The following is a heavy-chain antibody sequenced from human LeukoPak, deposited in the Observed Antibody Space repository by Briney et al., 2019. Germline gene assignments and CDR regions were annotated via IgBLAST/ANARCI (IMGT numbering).Heavy chain of an antibody. Sequence: PGGSLRLSCVDSGFTFTNAWMSWVRQAPGKGLEWIGRIKSKTDGETTNYAEPVRGRFTISRDDSKSAVYLQMNSLKIEDTAVYYCATDLGTYYHGSQRLIPIDYWGQGTLVTVSS. D-gene: IGHD3-10*01. CDR3: ATDLGTYYHGSQRLIPIDY. J-gene: IGHJ4*02. V-gene: IGHV3-15*01. CDR2: IKSKTDGETT. CDR1: GFTFTNAW.